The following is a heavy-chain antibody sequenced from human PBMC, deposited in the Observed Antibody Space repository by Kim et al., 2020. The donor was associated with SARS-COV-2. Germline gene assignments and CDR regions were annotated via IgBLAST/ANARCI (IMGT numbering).Heavy chain of an antibody. V-gene: IGHV3-11*05. J-gene: IGHJ4*02. CDR3: ARDYYDSSGYYSPTFDY. D-gene: IGHD3-22*01. Sequence: VKGRFTISRDNAKNSLYLQMNSLRAEDTAVYYCARDYYDSSGYYSPTFDYWGQGTLVTVSS.